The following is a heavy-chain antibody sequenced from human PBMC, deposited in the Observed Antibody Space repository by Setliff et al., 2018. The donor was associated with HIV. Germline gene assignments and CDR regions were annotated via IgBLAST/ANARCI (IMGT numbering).Heavy chain of an antibody. CDR3: ASAASQTGYGDYDSPRIYYYYYMDV. D-gene: IGHD4-17*01. Sequence: SVKVSCKASGGTFSSYTISWVRQAPGQGLEWMGRIIPILGIANYAQKFQGRVTITADKSTSTAYMELSSLRSEDTAVYYCASAASQTGYGDYDSPRIYYYYYMDVWGKGATVTVSS. V-gene: IGHV1-69*02. CDR2: IIPILGIA. J-gene: IGHJ6*03. CDR1: GGTFSSYT.